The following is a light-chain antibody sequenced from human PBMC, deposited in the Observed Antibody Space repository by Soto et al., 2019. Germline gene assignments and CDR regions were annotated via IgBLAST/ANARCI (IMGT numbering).Light chain of an antibody. CDR2: DVS. CDR1: SSDVGGYNY. J-gene: IGLJ1*01. CDR3: SSYTTSNTRQIV. Sequence: QSVLTQPASVSGSPGQSITSSCAGTSSDVGGYNYVSWYQQHPGKAPKFMIYDVSNRPSGVSNRFSGSKSGNTASLTISGLQAEDAADYYCSSYTTSNTRQIVFGTGTKVTVL. V-gene: IGLV2-14*01.